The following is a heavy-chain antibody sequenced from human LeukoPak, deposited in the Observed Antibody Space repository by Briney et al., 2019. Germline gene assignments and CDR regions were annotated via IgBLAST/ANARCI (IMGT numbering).Heavy chain of an antibody. J-gene: IGHJ4*02. V-gene: IGHV4-34*01. Sequence: PSETLSLTCAVYGGSFSGYYWSWIRQPPGKGLEWIGEINHCGSTNYNPSLKSRVTISVDTSKNQFSLKLSSVTAADTAVYYCARRQWAYYGSESYLHYWAQGTLVTVSS. CDR3: ARRQWAYYGSESYLHY. CDR1: GGSFSGYY. D-gene: IGHD3-10*01. CDR2: INHCGST.